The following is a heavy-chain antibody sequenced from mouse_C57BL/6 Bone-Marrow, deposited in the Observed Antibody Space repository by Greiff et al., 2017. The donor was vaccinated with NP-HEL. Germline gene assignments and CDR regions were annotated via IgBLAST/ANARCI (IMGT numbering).Heavy chain of an antibody. CDR2: ISSGSSTI. J-gene: IGHJ3*01. D-gene: IGHD2-1*01. CDR1: GFTFSDYG. V-gene: IGHV5-17*01. Sequence: EVQVVESGGGLVKPGGSLKLSCAASGFTFSDYGMHWVRQAPEKGLEWVAYISSGSSTIYYADTVKGRFTISRDNAKNTLFLQMTSLRSEDTAMYYCAREGNLAWFAYWGQGTLVTVSA. CDR3: AREGNLAWFAY.